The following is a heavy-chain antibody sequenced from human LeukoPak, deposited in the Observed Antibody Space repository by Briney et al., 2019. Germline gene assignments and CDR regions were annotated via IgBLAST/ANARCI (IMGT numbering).Heavy chain of an antibody. CDR2: IKQDGSEK. Sequence: AGSLRLSCAASGFTFSNYWMSWVRQAPGKGLEWVANIKQDGSEKYYVDSVKGRFAISRDNAKNSLYLQMNSLRAEDLAVYYCARARYCSGTSCYFDYWGQGTLVTVSS. CDR1: GFTFSNYW. J-gene: IGHJ4*02. D-gene: IGHD2-15*01. V-gene: IGHV3-7*01. CDR3: ARARYCSGTSCYFDY.